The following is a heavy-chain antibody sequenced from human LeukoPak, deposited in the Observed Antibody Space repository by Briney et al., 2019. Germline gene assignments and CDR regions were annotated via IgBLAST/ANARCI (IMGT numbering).Heavy chain of an antibody. J-gene: IGHJ1*01. V-gene: IGHV7-4-1*02. CDR1: GYTFTSYA. D-gene: IGHD1-26*01. CDR2: INTNTGNL. CDR3: ARGRIVGATGYFQH. Sequence: GASVKVSCKASGYTFTSYAMNWVRQAPGQGLEWMGWINTNTGNLTYAQGFTGRFVFSLDTSVSTAYLQISSLKAEDTAVYYCARGRIVGATGYFQHWGQGTLVTVSS.